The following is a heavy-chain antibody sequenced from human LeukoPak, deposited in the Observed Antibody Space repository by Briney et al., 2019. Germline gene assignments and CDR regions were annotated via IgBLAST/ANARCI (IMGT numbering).Heavy chain of an antibody. J-gene: IGHJ5*02. CDR3: ARGRGSSFDP. CDR2: INHSGST. Sequence: PSETLSRTCAVYGGSFSGYYWSWIRQPPGKGLEWIGEINHSGSTNYNPSLKSRVTISVDTSKNQFSLKLSSVTAADTAVYYCARGRGSSFDPWGQGTLVTVSS. V-gene: IGHV4-34*01. CDR1: GGSFSGYY. D-gene: IGHD3-10*01.